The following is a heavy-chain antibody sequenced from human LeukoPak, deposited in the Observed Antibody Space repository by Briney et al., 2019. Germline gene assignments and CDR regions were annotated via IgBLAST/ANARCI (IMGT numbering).Heavy chain of an antibody. J-gene: IGHJ4*02. V-gene: IGHV4-39*07. Sequence: SETLSLTCTVSGGSISSTSYYWGWIRQPPGKGLEWIGSIYHSGSTYYNPSLKSRVTISVDTSKNQFSLKLSSVTAADTAVYYCARVSVVVVAVDFDYWGQGTLVTVSS. CDR3: ARVSVVVVAVDFDY. CDR2: IYHSGST. D-gene: IGHD2-15*01. CDR1: GGSISSTSYY.